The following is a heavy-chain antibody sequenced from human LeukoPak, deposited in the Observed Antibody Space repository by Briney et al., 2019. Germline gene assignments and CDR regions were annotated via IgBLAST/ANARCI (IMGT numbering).Heavy chain of an antibody. J-gene: IGHJ3*02. CDR1: GFPFSSYA. Sequence: GGPLRLSCAASGFPFSSYAMGWVPQAPGKGLEWVSAISGSGGSTYYADSVKGRFTISRDNSKNTLYLQMNSLRAEDTAVYYCAKDRGVVVPAAIGAFDIWAKGQWSPSLQ. V-gene: IGHV3-23*01. D-gene: IGHD2-2*01. CDR2: ISGSGGST. CDR3: AKDRGVVVPAAIGAFDI.